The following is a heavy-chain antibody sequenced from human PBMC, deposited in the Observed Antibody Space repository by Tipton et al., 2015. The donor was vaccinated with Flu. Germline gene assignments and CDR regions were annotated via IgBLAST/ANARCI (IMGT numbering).Heavy chain of an antibody. V-gene: IGHV3-30-3*01. CDR2: ISYDGSNK. CDR3: ARWQQLDY. D-gene: IGHD1/OR15-1a*01. CDR1: GFTFSTYE. Sequence: SLRLSCAASGFTFSTYEMNWVRQAPGKGLEWVAGISYDGSNKYYADSVKGRFTISRDNSKNTLYLQMNSLRAEDTAVYYCARWQQLDYWGQGTLVTVSS. J-gene: IGHJ4*02.